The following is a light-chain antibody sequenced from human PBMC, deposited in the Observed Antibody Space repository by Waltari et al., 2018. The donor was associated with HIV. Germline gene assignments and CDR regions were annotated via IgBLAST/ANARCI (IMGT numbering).Light chain of an antibody. CDR3: LLFVSGSWV. CDR1: SGSVSTGQL. CDR2: DVN. Sequence: QTVVTQEPSFSVPPGGTVTLTCALTSGSVSTGQLPNWYRQAPGQSPRTLMYDVNSRSSGVPDRFSGSITGGKAVLTITGAQADDECVYYCLLFVSGSWVFGGGTKVTV. J-gene: IGLJ3*02. V-gene: IGLV8-61*01.